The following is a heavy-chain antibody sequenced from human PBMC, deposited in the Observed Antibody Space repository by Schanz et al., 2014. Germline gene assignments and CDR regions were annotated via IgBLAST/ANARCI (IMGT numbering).Heavy chain of an antibody. Sequence: QVQLVESGGGVVQPGRSLRLSCATSGFTFSRFGMHWVRQAPGKGPEWVALVWSDGNTKYYVDSVKGRFTISRDNSMNTLHLQMDGLRVEDTAVYYCARDFSAYVGNYFDYWGQGTLVTVSS. D-gene: IGHD5-12*01. CDR2: VWSDGNTK. CDR3: ARDFSAYVGNYFDY. V-gene: IGHV3-33*01. J-gene: IGHJ4*02. CDR1: GFTFSRFG.